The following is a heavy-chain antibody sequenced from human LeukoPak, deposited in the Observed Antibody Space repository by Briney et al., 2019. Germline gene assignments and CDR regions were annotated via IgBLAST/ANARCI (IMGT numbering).Heavy chain of an antibody. CDR1: GFTVSNNY. Sequence: AGSLTLSCEVSGFTVSNNYMSWVRRAPGEGLEWVSVIYGGRNNTHYADSVKGRFTISRDNSKNTLYLQMNSLRAEDTAVYYCAKYGKNAGNSDGFDPWGQGTLVTVSS. CDR3: AKYGKNAGNSDGFDP. V-gene: IGHV3-53*01. CDR2: IYGGRNNT. J-gene: IGHJ5*02. D-gene: IGHD4-23*01.